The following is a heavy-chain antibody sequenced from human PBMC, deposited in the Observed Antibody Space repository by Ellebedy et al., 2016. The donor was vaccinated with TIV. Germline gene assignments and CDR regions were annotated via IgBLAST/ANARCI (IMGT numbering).Heavy chain of an antibody. CDR2: MNQVGSEQ. CDR3: ARDPNSPGDTGYGDY. Sequence: PGGSLRLSCAASGFTFSTSWMSWVRPAPGKGLEWVANMNQVGSEQYYVDSVKGRFTISRDNAKRSLYLQMNSLRAEDTAVYYCARDPNSPGDTGYGDYWGQGGVVTVSS. V-gene: IGHV3-7*03. D-gene: IGHD5-12*01. CDR1: GFTFSTSW. J-gene: IGHJ4*02.